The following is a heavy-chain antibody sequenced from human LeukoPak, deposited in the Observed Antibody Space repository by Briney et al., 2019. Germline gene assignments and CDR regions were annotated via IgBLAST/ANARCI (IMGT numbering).Heavy chain of an antibody. J-gene: IGHJ5*02. V-gene: IGHV3-33*08. CDR1: GLTFRNYG. D-gene: IGHD6-6*01. CDR3: ARGPWYSSSIDWFDP. CDR2: IWYDGSNK. Sequence: GGSLRLSCAASGLTFRNYGMHWVRQASGKGLEWVAVIWYDGSNKYYADSVKGRFTIPRDNSKNTLYLQMNSLRAEDTAVYYCARGPWYSSSIDWFDPWGQGTLVTVSS.